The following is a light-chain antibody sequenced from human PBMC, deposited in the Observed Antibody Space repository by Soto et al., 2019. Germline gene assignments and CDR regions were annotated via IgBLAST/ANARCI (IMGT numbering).Light chain of an antibody. CDR1: NSNIGSNS. CDR3: AAWDDSLNGYV. CDR2: GNN. V-gene: IGLV1-44*01. Sequence: QSVLTQPPSASGTPGQRVTISCSGSNSNIGSNSVTWYQQLPGTAPKLLMYGNNQRPSGVPDRFSGSKSGTSASLAISGLQSEDEGDYYCAAWDDSLNGYVFGTGTKLTVL. J-gene: IGLJ1*01.